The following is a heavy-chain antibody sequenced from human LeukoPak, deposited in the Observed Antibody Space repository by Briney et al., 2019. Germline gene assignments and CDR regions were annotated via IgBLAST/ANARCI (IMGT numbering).Heavy chain of an antibody. V-gene: IGHV1-2*06. CDR2: INPSSGGT. Sequence: VSVKVSCKASGYTFIGHYLHWVRQAPGQGLEWMGRINPSSGGTNYAQKFRGRVTMTRDTSISTAFMELSRLRSDDTAVYFCATISNLFYDSSGFSDVDYWGQGTLVTVSS. D-gene: IGHD3-22*01. J-gene: IGHJ4*02. CDR1: GYTFIGHY. CDR3: ATISNLFYDSSGFSDVDY.